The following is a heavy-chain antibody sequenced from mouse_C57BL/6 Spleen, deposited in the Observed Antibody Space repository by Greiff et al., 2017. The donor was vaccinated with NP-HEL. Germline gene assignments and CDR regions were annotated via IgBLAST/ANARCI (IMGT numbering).Heavy chain of an antibody. CDR2: ISYDGSN. V-gene: IGHV3-6*01. J-gene: IGHJ1*03. Sequence: EVKLMESGPGLVKPSQSLSLTCSVTGYSITSGYYWNWIRQFPGNKLEWMGYISYDGSNNYNPSLKNRISITRYTSKNQFFLKLNSVTTEDTATYYCARDDTTVVGGYFDVWGTGTTVTVSS. CDR1: GYSITSGYY. CDR3: ARDDTTVVGGYFDV. D-gene: IGHD1-1*01.